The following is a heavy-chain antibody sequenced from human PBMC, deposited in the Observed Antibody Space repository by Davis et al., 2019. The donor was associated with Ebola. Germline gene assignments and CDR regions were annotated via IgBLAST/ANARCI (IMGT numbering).Heavy chain of an antibody. D-gene: IGHD2-15*01. J-gene: IGHJ6*02. CDR2: ISWDGEST. V-gene: IGHV3-43*01. CDR1: GFPFLDYT. Sequence: GGSLRLSCEASGFPFLDYTMQCVRQIPGKGLEWVSLISWDGESTDFADSVKGRFTISRDNSKNFLYLQMTNLRSEDTALYFCTRGWHFEGAGAYNYYGMDVWGQGTTVTVSS. CDR3: TRGWHFEGAGAYNYYGMDV.